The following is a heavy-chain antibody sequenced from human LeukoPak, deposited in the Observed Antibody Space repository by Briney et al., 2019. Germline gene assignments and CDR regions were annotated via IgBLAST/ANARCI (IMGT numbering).Heavy chain of an antibody. D-gene: IGHD3-10*01. CDR2: ISYTGST. CDR3: ARARYYYRSGSYYNPNYYYYYYMDV. J-gene: IGHJ6*03. V-gene: IGHV4-59*01. Sequence: SETLSLTCTVSGGSISRYYWSWLRQPPGKGLEWIGYISYTGSTTYNSSLKSRVTISLDTSQNQFSLKLTSVTPADAAVYHCARARYYYRSGSYYNPNYYYYYYMDVWGKGTTVTISS. CDR1: GGSISRYY.